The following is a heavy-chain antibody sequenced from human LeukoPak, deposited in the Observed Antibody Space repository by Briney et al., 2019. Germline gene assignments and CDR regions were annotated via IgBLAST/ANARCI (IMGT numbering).Heavy chain of an antibody. D-gene: IGHD2/OR15-2a*01. Sequence: PGGSLRLSCAASGFAFSRYLMHWVRHAPGKGLVWVSRIQTDEKDTTYADSVKGRFTISRDNAKNTLYLQMDSLRVGEDTAVYYCARAAGNTYAMDVWGKGTTVTVSP. J-gene: IGHJ6*04. V-gene: IGHV3-74*03. CDR2: IQTDEKDT. CDR1: GFAFSRYL. CDR3: ARAAGNTYAMDV.